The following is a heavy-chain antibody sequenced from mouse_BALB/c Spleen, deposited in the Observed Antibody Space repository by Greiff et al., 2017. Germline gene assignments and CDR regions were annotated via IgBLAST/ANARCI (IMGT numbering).Heavy chain of an antibody. CDR3: TRGTYYGAY. D-gene: IGHD1-1*01. J-gene: IGHJ3*01. CDR2: IYPSDSYT. CDR1: GYTFTSYW. V-gene: IGHV1-69*02. Sequence: QVQLQQPGAELVRPGASVKLSCKASGYTFTSYWINWVKQRPGQGLEWIGNIYPSDSYTNYNQKFKDKATLTVDKSSSTAYMQLSSPTSEDSAVYYCTRGTYYGAYWGQGTLVTVSA.